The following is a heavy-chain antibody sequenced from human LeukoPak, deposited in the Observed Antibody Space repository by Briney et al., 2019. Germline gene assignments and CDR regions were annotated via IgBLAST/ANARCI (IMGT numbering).Heavy chain of an antibody. CDR2: ISYDGSNK. CDR1: GFTFSSYA. Sequence: GGSLRLSCAASGFTFSSYAMHWVRQAPGKGLEWVAVISYDGSNKYYADSVKGRFTISRDNSKNTLYLQMNSLRAEDTAVYYCARDSYYYYYGMDVWGQGTTVTVSS. V-gene: IGHV3-30-3*01. J-gene: IGHJ6*02. CDR3: ARDSYYYYYGMDV.